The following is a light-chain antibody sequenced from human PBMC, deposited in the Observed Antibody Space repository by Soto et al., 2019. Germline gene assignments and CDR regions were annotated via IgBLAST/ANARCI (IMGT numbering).Light chain of an antibody. Sequence: EIVLTQSPDTLSLSPGERATLSCRASQSGSSSYLAWYQQRPGQPPRLLIYGVFTRADDIPDRFSAWGSGTDFTLTISRVDPADFAFYYCQQYFTSPITFGQGTRLEIK. CDR2: GVF. CDR1: QSGSSSY. V-gene: IGKV3-20*01. J-gene: IGKJ5*01. CDR3: QQYFTSPIT.